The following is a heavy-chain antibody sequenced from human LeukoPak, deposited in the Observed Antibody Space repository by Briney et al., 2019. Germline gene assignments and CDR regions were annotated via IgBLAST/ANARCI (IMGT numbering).Heavy chain of an antibody. Sequence: PSETLSLTCTDSGGSISSSYWSWIRQPPGKGLEWIGYIYYSGSTNYNPSLKSRVTMSVDTSKNQFSLKLSSVTAADTAVYYCARDAVGATRRDYFDYWGQGTLVTVSS. V-gene: IGHV4-59*01. CDR2: IYYSGST. CDR3: ARDAVGATRRDYFDY. CDR1: GGSISSSY. D-gene: IGHD1-26*01. J-gene: IGHJ4*02.